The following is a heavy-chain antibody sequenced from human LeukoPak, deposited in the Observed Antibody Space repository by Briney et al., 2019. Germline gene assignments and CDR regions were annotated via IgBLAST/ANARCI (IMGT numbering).Heavy chain of an antibody. D-gene: IGHD3-22*01. CDR3: AREYYYDSSGYTFDP. CDR2: INSAGSST. Sequence: PGGSLRLSCAASGFTFSNAWMHWVRQAPGKGLVWVSRINSAGSSTGYADSVKGRFTISRDNAKNTLYMQMNSLRAEDTAVYYCAREYYYDSSGYTFDPWGQGTLVTVSS. J-gene: IGHJ5*02. V-gene: IGHV3-74*01. CDR1: GFTFSNAW.